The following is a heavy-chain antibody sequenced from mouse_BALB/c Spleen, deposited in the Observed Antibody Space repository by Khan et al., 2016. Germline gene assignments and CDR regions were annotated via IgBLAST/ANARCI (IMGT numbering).Heavy chain of an antibody. D-gene: IGHD1-1*01. Sequence: QVQLQQSGAELAKPGASVKMSCKASGYTFTSYWMHWVKQRPGQGLEWIGYINPSTGYTEYNQKFKDKATLTADKSSSTAYMQLSSLTSEDSAVYYCASHSYVSSYYAMDYWGQGTSVTVSS. CDR2: INPSTGYT. CDR3: ASHSYVSSYYAMDY. V-gene: IGHV1-7*01. J-gene: IGHJ4*01. CDR1: GYTFTSYW.